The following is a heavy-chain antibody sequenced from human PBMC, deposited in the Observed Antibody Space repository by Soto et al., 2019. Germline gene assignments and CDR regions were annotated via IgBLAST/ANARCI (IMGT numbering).Heavy chain of an antibody. CDR3: ARDEGILTGYPCPRDEAFDI. CDR1: GFTFSSYS. D-gene: IGHD3-9*01. V-gene: IGHV3-48*02. Sequence: GGSLRLSCAASGFTFSSYSMNWVRQAPGKGLEWVSYISSSSSTIYYADSVKGRFTISRDNAKNSLYLQMNSLRDEDTAVYYCARDEGILTGYPCPRDEAFDIWGQGTMVTVSS. CDR2: ISSSSSTI. J-gene: IGHJ3*02.